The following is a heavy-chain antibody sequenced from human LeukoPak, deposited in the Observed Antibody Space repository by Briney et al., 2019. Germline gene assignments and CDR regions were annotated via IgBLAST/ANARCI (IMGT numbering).Heavy chain of an antibody. CDR2: ISYDGSNK. CDR1: GFTFSSYG. Sequence: PGGSLRLSCAASGFTFSSYGMHWIRQAPGKGLEWVAVISYDGSNKYYADSVKGRFTISRDNSKNTLYLQMNSLRAEDTAVYYCARDDRPGPFDYWGQGTLVTVSS. V-gene: IGHV3-30*03. J-gene: IGHJ4*02. CDR3: ARDDRPGPFDY.